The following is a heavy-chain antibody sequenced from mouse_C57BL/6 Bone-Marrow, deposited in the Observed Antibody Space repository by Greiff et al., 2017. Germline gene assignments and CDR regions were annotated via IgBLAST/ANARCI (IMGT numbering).Heavy chain of an antibody. D-gene: IGHD3-3*01. V-gene: IGHV1-59*01. Sequence: QFQLQQPGAELVRPGTSVKLSCKASGYTFTSYWMHWVKQRPGQGLEWIGVIDPSDSYTNYNQKFKGKSTLTVDTSSSTAYMQLSSLTSEDSAVYYCARSPGTSYWGQGTTLTVSS. J-gene: IGHJ2*01. CDR2: IDPSDSYT. CDR1: GYTFTSYW. CDR3: ARSPGTSY.